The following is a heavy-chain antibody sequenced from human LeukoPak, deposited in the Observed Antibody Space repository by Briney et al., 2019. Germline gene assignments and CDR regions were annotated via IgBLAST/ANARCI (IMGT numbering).Heavy chain of an antibody. CDR2: INPSGGST. D-gene: IGHD3-22*01. CDR3: ARDGNYYDSSGRGAFDI. V-gene: IGHV1-46*01. J-gene: IGHJ3*02. CDR1: GYTFTSYY. Sequence: ASVKVSCKASGYTFTSYYKHWVRQAPGQGLEWMGIINPSGGSTSYAQKFQGRVTMTRDMSTSTVYMELSSLRSEDTAVYYCARDGNYYDSSGRGAFDIWGQGTMVTVSS.